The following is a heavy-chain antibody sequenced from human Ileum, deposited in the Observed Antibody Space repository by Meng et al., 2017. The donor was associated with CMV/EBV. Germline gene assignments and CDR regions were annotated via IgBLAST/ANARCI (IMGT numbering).Heavy chain of an antibody. CDR3: AKRFGRGQVDY. V-gene: IGHV3-23*01. Sequence: SCAASGFTFSSYAMSWVRQAPGKGLEWVSGINDRGDRTYYPDSVRGRFTISRDNSKNTLYLQMNSLTVEDTAVYYCAKRFGRGQVDYWGQGTLVTVSS. D-gene: IGHD3-3*01. CDR1: GFTFSSYA. J-gene: IGHJ4*02. CDR2: INDRGDRT.